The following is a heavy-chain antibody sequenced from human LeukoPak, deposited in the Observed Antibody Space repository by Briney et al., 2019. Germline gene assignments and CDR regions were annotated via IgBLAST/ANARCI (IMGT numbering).Heavy chain of an antibody. D-gene: IGHD1-26*01. CDR3: ARDQSGSYLRY. J-gene: IGHJ4*02. V-gene: IGHV3-9*01. CDR2: ISWNSGSI. Sequence: PGGSLRLSCAASGFTFDDYAMHWVRQAPGKGLEWVSGISWNSGSIGYADSVKGRFTISRDNAKNTLYLQMNSLRAEDTAVYYCARDQSGSYLRYWGQGTLVTVSS. CDR1: GFTFDDYA.